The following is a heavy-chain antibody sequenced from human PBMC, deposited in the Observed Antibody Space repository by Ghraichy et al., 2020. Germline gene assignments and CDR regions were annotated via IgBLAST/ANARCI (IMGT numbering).Heavy chain of an antibody. CDR1: GFTFSSYA. CDR2: ISGSGGST. CDR3: AKDFAGFFGVVIMGFDP. J-gene: IGHJ5*02. V-gene: IGHV3-23*01. D-gene: IGHD3-3*01. Sequence: AGSLRLSCAASGFTFSSYAMSWVRQAPGKGLEWVSAISGSGGSTYYADSVKGRFTISRDNSKNTLYLQMNSLRAEDTAVYYCAKDFAGFFGVVIMGFDPWGQGTLVTVSS.